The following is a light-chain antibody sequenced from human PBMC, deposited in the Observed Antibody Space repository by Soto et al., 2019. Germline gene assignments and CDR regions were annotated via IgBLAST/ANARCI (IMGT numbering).Light chain of an antibody. CDR2: AAS. CDR3: LQDYNHPWT. V-gene: IGKV1-6*01. Sequence: AIPMTQSPSSLSASVGDRVTITCRASQGIRNDLGWYQQKPGKDPKLRIYAASSLQSGVPSRFSGSGSGTDFTLTISSLQPEDFATYHYLQDYNHPWTCGQGTKVEIK. CDR1: QGIRND. J-gene: IGKJ1*01.